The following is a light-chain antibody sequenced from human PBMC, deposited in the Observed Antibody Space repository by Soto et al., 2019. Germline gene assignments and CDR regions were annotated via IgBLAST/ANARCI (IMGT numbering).Light chain of an antibody. CDR2: SNN. CDR1: NSNIGTNS. CDR3: AAWDGSLNGWV. Sequence: QSVLTQPPSASGTPGQRVTISCSGSNSNIGTNSMNWYQQLPGTAPKLRIHSNNQRPSGVPDRFSGSKSGTSASLAISGLQSEDEADYYCAAWDGSLNGWVFGGGTKLTVL. J-gene: IGLJ3*02. V-gene: IGLV1-44*01.